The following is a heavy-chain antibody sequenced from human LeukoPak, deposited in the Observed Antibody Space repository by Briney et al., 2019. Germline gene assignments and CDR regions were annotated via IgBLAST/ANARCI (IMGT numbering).Heavy chain of an antibody. CDR3: ARDFSAPQNSGYEPPLDY. J-gene: IGHJ4*02. Sequence: PGGSLRLSCAASGFTFSSYSMNWVRQAPGKGLEWVSSISSSSSYIYYADSVKGRFTISRDNAKNSLYLQMNSLRAEDTAVYYCARDFSAPQNSGYEPPLDYWGQGTLVTVSS. CDR2: ISSSSSYI. CDR1: GFTFSSYS. V-gene: IGHV3-21*01. D-gene: IGHD5-12*01.